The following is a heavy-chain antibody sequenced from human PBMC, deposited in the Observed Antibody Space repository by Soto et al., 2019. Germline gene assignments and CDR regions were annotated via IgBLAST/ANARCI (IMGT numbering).Heavy chain of an antibody. V-gene: IGHV3-48*02. CDR3: ARGGRWLQSVYYFDY. CDR1: GFTFSSYS. D-gene: IGHD3-16*01. J-gene: IGHJ4*02. CDR2: ISSSSSNI. Sequence: EVQLVESGGGLVQPGGSLRLSCAASGFTFSSYSMNWVRQAPGKGLEWVSYISSSSSNIYYADTVKGRFTISRDNAKNSLYLQMNSLRDEDTAVYYCARGGRWLQSVYYFDYWGQGTLVTVSS.